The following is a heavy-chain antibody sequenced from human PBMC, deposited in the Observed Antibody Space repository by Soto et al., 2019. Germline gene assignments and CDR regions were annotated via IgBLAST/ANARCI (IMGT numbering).Heavy chain of an antibody. Sequence: EVQLLESGGGLVQPGGSLRLSCAASGFTFSSYAMSWVRQGPGKGLAWVAAISGSGGSTYYAGPVEGRFTISRDTSKNTLYLQRNSLRAEDTAVYYCAKGAEELERRGAFDTWGQGTMVTVSS. CDR3: AKGAEELERRGAFDT. D-gene: IGHD1-1*01. J-gene: IGHJ3*02. CDR1: GFTFSSYA. V-gene: IGHV3-23*01. CDR2: ISGSGGST.